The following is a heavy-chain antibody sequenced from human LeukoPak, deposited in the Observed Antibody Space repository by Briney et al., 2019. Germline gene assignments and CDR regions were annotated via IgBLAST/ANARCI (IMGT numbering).Heavy chain of an antibody. CDR2: ISGSGGST. CDR1: GFTFSSYA. Sequence: PGASLRLSCAASGFTFSSYAMSWVRQAPGKGLEWVSAISGSGGSTYYADSVKGRFTISRDNSKNTLYLQMNSLRAEDTAVYYRAKGVAVAGPFDYWGQGTLVTVSS. CDR3: AKGVAVAGPFDY. J-gene: IGHJ4*02. V-gene: IGHV3-23*01. D-gene: IGHD6-19*01.